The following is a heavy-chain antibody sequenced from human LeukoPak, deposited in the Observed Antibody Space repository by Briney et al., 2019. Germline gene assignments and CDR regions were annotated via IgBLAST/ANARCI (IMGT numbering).Heavy chain of an antibody. CDR3: ATSLFWSGYHSGRTAEYFQH. V-gene: IGHV4-30-4*08. CDR2: IYYSGST. J-gene: IGHJ1*01. D-gene: IGHD3-3*01. Sequence: SETLSLTCTVSGGSISSGDYYWSWIRQPPGKGLEWIGYIYYSGSTYYNPSLKSRVTISVDTSKNQFSLKLSSVTAADTAVYYCATSLFWSGYHSGRTAEYFQHWGQGTLVTVSS. CDR1: GGSISSGDYY.